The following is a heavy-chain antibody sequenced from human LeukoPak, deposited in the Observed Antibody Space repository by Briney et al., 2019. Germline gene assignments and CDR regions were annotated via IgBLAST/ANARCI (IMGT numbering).Heavy chain of an antibody. CDR2: ISGNGGST. CDR1: GFTFSSYA. CDR3: ATASTTSGYDH. V-gene: IGHV3-64*01. Sequence: GGSLRLSCAASGFTFSSYALHWVRQAPGKGLEYVSAISGNGGSTDCANSVKGRFTISRDNSKNTLYLQMGSLRPDDMAVYYCATASTTSGYDHWGQGTLVTVSS. J-gene: IGHJ4*02. D-gene: IGHD4-17*01.